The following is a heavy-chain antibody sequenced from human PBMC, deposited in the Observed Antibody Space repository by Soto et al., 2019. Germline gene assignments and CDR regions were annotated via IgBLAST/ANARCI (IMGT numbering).Heavy chain of an antibody. CDR2: ISYDGSNK. V-gene: IGHV3-30-3*01. Sequence: GGSLRLSCAASGFTFSSYAMHWVRQAPGKGLEWVAVISYDGSNKYYADSVKGRFTISRDNSKNTLYLQMNSLRAEDTAVYYCARDLPHQIAVAGNYYYYYGMDVWGQGTTVTVSS. D-gene: IGHD6-19*01. CDR1: GFTFSSYA. CDR3: ARDLPHQIAVAGNYYYYYGMDV. J-gene: IGHJ6*02.